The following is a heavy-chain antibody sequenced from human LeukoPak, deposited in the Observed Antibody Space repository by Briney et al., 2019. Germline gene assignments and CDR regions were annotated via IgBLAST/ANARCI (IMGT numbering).Heavy chain of an antibody. Sequence: GGSLRLSCAASGFTFSNYAMNWVRQAPGKGLEWVSAIGGSGGSTYYADSVKGRFTISRDNSKNTLHLQMNSLRAEDTAVYYCAKESGPGISMVNWFDPWGQGTLVTVSS. CDR2: IGGSGGST. CDR3: AKESGPGISMVNWFDP. D-gene: IGHD3-10*01. CDR1: GFTFSNYA. V-gene: IGHV3-23*01. J-gene: IGHJ5*02.